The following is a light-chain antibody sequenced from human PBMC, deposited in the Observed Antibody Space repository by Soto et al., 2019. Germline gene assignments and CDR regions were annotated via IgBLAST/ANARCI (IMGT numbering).Light chain of an antibody. Sequence: IVLTQSPGTLSLSPGERATLSCRASRSVSADYLAWYQQKPGQAPRLLLYGASSRASGIPDRFSGGGSGADFTLTISSLEPEDFAVYFCLQYGSSPRTFGQGTTLE. V-gene: IGKV3-20*01. J-gene: IGKJ2*01. CDR2: GAS. CDR3: LQYGSSPRT. CDR1: RSVSADY.